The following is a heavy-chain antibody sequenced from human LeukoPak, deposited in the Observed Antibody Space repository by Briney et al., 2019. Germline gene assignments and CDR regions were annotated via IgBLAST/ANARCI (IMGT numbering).Heavy chain of an antibody. J-gene: IGHJ5*02. CDR3: ARWQQLAFLHNWFDP. CDR2: ISSSGSTI. V-gene: IGHV3-11*04. Sequence: GGSLRLSCAASGFTFSDYYMSWIRQAPGKGLEWVSYISSSGSTIYYADSGKGRFTISRDNAKNSLYLQMNSLRAEDTAVYYCARWQQLAFLHNWFDPWGQGTLVTVSS. D-gene: IGHD6-13*01. CDR1: GFTFSDYY.